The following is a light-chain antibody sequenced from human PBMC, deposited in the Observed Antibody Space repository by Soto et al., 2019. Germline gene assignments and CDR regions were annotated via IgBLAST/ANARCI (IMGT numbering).Light chain of an antibody. J-gene: IGKJ4*01. CDR2: AAS. V-gene: IGKV1-9*01. CDR3: QQHNSYPRT. Sequence: DIQLTQSPSFLSASVGDRVTITCRASQGISSYLAWYQQKPGKAPKLVLYAASSLQGGVPSRFSGSGSGTEFTRTISSLQPEDFATYYCQQHNSYPRTFGGGTKVEIK. CDR1: QGISSY.